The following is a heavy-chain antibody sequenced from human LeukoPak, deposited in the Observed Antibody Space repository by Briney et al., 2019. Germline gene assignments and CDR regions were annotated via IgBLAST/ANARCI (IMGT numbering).Heavy chain of an antibody. D-gene: IGHD2-21*02. J-gene: IGHJ4*02. CDR1: GFTFSSYW. CDR2: IKQDGSEK. CDR3: ARTDIVVVTAIDY. V-gene: IGHV3-7*04. Sequence: GGSLRLSCAASGFTFSSYWMSWVRQAPGKGLEWVANIKQDGSEKYYVDSVKGRLTISRDNAKNSLYLQMNSLRAEDTAVYYCARTDIVVVTAIDYWGQGTLVTVSS.